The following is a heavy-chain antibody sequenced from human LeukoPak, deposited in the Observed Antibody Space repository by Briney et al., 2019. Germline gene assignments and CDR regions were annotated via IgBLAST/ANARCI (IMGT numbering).Heavy chain of an antibody. CDR1: GYSISSGYY. CDR3: ARVPHCDSNGCYDGGRYCEH. D-gene: IGHD3-22*01. J-gene: IGHJ4*02. CDR2: IHNSGQT. V-gene: IGHV4-38-2*02. Sequence: PSETLSLTCSVSGYSISSGYYWGWIRQPPGKGLEWIGSIHNSGQTYHNPSLKSRITISVDTYKNQFSLKLGSVTAADTAVYYCARVPHCDSNGCYDGGRYCEHWGQGALVTVSS.